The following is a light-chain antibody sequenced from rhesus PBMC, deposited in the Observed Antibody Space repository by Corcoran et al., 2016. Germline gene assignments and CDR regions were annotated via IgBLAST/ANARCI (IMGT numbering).Light chain of an antibody. CDR1: ENVNNY. CDR2: KAS. V-gene: IGKV1-74*01. CDR3: QHGYGTPYS. Sequence: DIQMTQSPSSLSASVGDRVTITCRASENVNNYLNWYQQKPGKAPKLLIYKASNLQSGVPSRFSGSGSWTDYPLPISSLQPEDVATYYCQHGYGTPYSFGQGTTVEIK. J-gene: IGKJ2*01.